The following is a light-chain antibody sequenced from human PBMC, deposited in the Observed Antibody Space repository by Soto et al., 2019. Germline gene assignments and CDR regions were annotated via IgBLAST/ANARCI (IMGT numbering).Light chain of an antibody. J-gene: IGKJ1*01. V-gene: IGKV1-39*01. CDR1: QTASKS. CDR3: QQSYSMPPT. Sequence: DIPLTQSPSTLPAYVGDRVTITCRASQTASKSLNWYQQRPGKAPEILVYATSHLHRGVPSRFSGSGSGTDFTLAISSLQPEDFATYYCQQSYSMPPTFGQGTRVEI. CDR2: ATS.